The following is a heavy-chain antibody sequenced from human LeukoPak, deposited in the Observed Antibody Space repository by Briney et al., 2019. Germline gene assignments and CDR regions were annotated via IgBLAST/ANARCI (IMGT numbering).Heavy chain of an antibody. CDR1: GFTFSSYA. Sequence: PGGSLRLSCAASGFTFSSYAMSWVRQVLGKGLEWVSGISSSGGSTYYADSVKGRFTISRDNAKNSLYLQMNSLRAEDTAVYYCARDGPVPAAIGGYYWGQGTLVTVSS. V-gene: IGHV3-23*01. D-gene: IGHD2-2*02. J-gene: IGHJ4*02. CDR3: ARDGPVPAAIGGYY. CDR2: ISSSGGST.